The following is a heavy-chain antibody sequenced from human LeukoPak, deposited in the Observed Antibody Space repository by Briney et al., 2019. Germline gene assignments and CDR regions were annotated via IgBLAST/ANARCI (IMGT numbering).Heavy chain of an antibody. CDR1: GFTFSDYY. J-gene: IGHJ4*02. Sequence: GGSLRLSCAASGFTFSDYYMSWIRQAPWKGLEWISYISGSGTTIYYADSVKGRFTISRDNAKNSLYLQMNSLRAEDTAVYYCARPGWVLVTATFLDYWGQGALVTVSS. CDR2: ISGSGTTI. CDR3: ARPGWVLVTATFLDY. D-gene: IGHD2-15*01. V-gene: IGHV3-11*01.